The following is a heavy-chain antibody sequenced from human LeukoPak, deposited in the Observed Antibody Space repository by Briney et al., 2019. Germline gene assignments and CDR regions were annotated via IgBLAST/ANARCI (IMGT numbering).Heavy chain of an antibody. CDR2: IFHSGST. D-gene: IGHD5-24*01. Sequence: SGTLSLTCAVSGGSISSSNWWSWVRQPPGKGLEWIGEIFHSGSTNYNPSLKSRVTISVDTSKNQFSLKLSSVTAADTAVYYCARDRRRRWLQPHGGFDYWGQGTLVTVSS. CDR1: GGSISSSNW. CDR3: ARDRRRRWLQPHGGFDY. J-gene: IGHJ4*02. V-gene: IGHV4-4*02.